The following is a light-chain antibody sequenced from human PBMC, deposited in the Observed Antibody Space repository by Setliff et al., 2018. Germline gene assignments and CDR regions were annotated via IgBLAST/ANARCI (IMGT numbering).Light chain of an antibody. J-gene: IGLJ1*01. CDR3: SSYTITTAYV. CDR2: DVS. Sequence: QSALTQPASVPGSLGQSITISCTGTSSDVGGYDHVSWYQQHPGKAPKRMIYDVSQRPSGVSNRFSGSKSGNTASLTISGLQAEDEADYYCSSYTITTAYVLGTGTKVTVL. CDR1: SSDVGGYDH. V-gene: IGLV2-14*01.